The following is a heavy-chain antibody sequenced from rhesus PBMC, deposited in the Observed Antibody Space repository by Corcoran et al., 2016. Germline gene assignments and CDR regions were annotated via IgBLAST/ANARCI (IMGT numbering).Heavy chain of an antibody. D-gene: IGHD3-28*01. Sequence: QVQLQESGPGLVKPSETLSLTCAVSGGSISSNYWSWIRQPPGKGLEWIGYIYGSNGGPLRQPPLESRVTFSKDTSKNPVYLELGPLPGSGLAVDYWARGLGSCYYTGDYWGQGILVTISS. CDR2: IYGSNGGP. CDR3: ARGLGSCYYTGDY. CDR1: GGSISSNY. V-gene: IGHV4S7*01. J-gene: IGHJ4*01.